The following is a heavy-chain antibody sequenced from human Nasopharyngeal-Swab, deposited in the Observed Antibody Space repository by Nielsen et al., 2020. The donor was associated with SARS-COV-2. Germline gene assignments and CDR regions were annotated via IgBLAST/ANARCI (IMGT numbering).Heavy chain of an antibody. CDR2: IYYSGST. J-gene: IGHJ6*02. CDR1: GGSISSYY. D-gene: IGHD2-2*01. V-gene: IGHV4-59*01. Sequence: SETLSLTCTVSGGSISSYYWSWIRQPPGKGLEWIRYIYYSGSTNYNPSLKSRVTISVDTSKNQFSLKLGSVTAADTAVYYCARVYSTTAHYYYGMDVWGQGTTVTVSS. CDR3: ARVYSTTAHYYYGMDV.